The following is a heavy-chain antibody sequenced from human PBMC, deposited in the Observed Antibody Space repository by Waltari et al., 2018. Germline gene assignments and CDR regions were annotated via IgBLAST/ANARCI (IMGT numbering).Heavy chain of an antibody. CDR2: MSYSGAT. D-gene: IGHD5-12*01. J-gene: IGHJ3*01. V-gene: IGHV4-39*01. CDR3: ATYIGASVGPAAFDV. Sequence: GWSRQPPGQGLEWSESMSYSGATYSSPSLKSRVTISRDTSKNQLSLKLGSVTAADTAVCYCATYIGASVGPAAFDVWGQGAMVTVSS.